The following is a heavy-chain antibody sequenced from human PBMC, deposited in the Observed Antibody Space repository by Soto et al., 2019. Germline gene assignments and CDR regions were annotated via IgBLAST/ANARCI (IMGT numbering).Heavy chain of an antibody. J-gene: IGHJ6*02. CDR1: GFTFTSSA. CDR3: AAVDYDFWSGYLSMDV. Sequence: SVKVSCKASGFTFTSSAVQWVRQARGQRLEWIGWIVVGSGNTNYAQKFQERVTITRDMSTSTAYMELSSLRSEDTAVYYCAAVDYDFWSGYLSMDVWGQGTTVTV. V-gene: IGHV1-58*01. D-gene: IGHD3-3*01. CDR2: IVVGSGNT.